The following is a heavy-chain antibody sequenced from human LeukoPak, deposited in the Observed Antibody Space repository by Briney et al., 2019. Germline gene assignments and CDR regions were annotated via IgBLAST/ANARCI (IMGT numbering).Heavy chain of an antibody. CDR1: GFTVSSNY. CDR3: AREGRTHHYYYYGMDV. V-gene: IGHV3-66*01. CDR2: IYSGGST. Sequence: GGSLRLSCAASGFTVSSNYMSWVRQAPGKGLEWVSVIYSGGSTYYADSVKGRFTISRDNSENTLYLQMNSLRAEDTAVYYCAREGRTHHYYYYGMDVWGQGTTVTVSS. J-gene: IGHJ6*02.